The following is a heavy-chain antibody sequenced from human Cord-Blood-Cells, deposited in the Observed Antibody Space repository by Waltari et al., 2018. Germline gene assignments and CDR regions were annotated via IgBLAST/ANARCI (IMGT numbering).Heavy chain of an antibody. CDR2: IWYDGSNK. CDR1: GFTFSSYG. V-gene: IGHV3-33*01. D-gene: IGHD6-6*01. Sequence: QVQLVESGGGVVQPGRSLRLSCAASGFTFSSYGMHWVRQAPGKGLEWVAVIWYDGSNKYYADSVKGRFTISRDNSKNTLYLQMNSLRAEDTAVYYCARDGELYSSSSYFDYWGQGTLVTVSS. CDR3: ARDGELYSSSSYFDY. J-gene: IGHJ4*02.